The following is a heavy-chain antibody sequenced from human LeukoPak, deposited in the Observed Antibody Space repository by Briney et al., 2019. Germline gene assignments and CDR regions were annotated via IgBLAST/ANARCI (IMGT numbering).Heavy chain of an antibody. CDR3: ARAPTSSYLNWFDP. J-gene: IGHJ5*02. Sequence: SGTLSLTCAVSGGSISSSNWWSWVRQPPGKGLEWIGEIYHSGSTNYNPSLKSRVTTSVDKSKNQFSLKLSSVTAADTAVYYCARAPTSSYLNWFDPWGQGTLVTVSS. CDR1: GGSISSSNW. D-gene: IGHD4-11*01. CDR2: IYHSGST. V-gene: IGHV4-4*02.